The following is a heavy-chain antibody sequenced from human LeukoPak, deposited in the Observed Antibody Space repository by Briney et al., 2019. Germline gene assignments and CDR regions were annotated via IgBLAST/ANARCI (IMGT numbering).Heavy chain of an antibody. Sequence: ASVKVSCKASGYTFTGYYMHWVRQAPGQGLEWMGWINPNSGGTNYAQKFQGWVTMTRDTSISTAYMELSRLRSDDTAVYYCARGLGGSGSPDFDYWGQGTLVTVSS. CDR2: INPNSGGT. V-gene: IGHV1-2*04. D-gene: IGHD3-10*01. CDR3: ARGLGGSGSPDFDY. J-gene: IGHJ4*02. CDR1: GYTFTGYY.